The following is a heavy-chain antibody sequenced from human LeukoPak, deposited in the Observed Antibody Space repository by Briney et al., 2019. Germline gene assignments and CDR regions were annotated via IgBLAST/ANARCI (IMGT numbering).Heavy chain of an antibody. Sequence: GGSLRLSRAASGFTSDDYTMHWVRQAPGKGLEWVSLISWDGGSTYYADSVKGRFTISRDNSKNSLYLQMNSLRTEDTALYYCAKEGGSGLGATTPYYYYYYMDVWGKGTTVTVSS. J-gene: IGHJ6*03. CDR1: GFTSDDYT. CDR2: ISWDGGST. V-gene: IGHV3-43*01. D-gene: IGHD5-12*01. CDR3: AKEGGSGLGATTPYYYYYYMDV.